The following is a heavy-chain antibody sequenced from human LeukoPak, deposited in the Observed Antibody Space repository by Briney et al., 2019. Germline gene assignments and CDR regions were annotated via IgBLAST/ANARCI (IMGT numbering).Heavy chain of an antibody. D-gene: IGHD3-3*01. CDR3: ARDGDYDFWSGYPLNWFDP. CDR1: GYTFTNYY. Sequence: ASVKVSCKASGYTFTNYYMHWVRQAPGQGLEWMGIINPSGGSTSYAQKFQGRVTMTRDTSTSTVYMELSSLRSEDTAVYYCARDGDYDFWSGYPLNWFDPWGQGTLVTVSS. J-gene: IGHJ5*02. V-gene: IGHV1-46*03. CDR2: INPSGGST.